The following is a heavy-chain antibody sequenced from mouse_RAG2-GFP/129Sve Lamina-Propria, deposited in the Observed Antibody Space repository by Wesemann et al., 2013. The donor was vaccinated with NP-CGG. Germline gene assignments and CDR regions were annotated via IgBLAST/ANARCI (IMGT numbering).Heavy chain of an antibody. V-gene: IGHV1-18*01. CDR3: AVRRAWFAY. J-gene: IGHJ3*01. CDR2: INPNNGGT. CDR1: GYTFTDYN. D-gene: IGHD2-14*01. Sequence: EVQLQQSGPELVKPGASVKMSCKASGYTFTDYNMHWVKQSHGKSLEWIGYINPNNGGTIYNQKFKGKATLTVDKSSSTAYMELRSLTSEDTAVYYCAVRRAWFAYWGQGTLVTVSA.